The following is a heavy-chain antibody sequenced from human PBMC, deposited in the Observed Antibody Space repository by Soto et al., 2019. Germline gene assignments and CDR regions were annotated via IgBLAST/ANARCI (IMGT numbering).Heavy chain of an antibody. D-gene: IGHD6-19*01. CDR1: GFTFSGYS. V-gene: IGHV3-64*01. CDR2: INTNGVNT. J-gene: IGHJ4*02. Sequence: EVQLVESGGGLVQPGGSLRLSCAASGFTFSGYSMFWVRQAPGKGLEYVSAINTNGVNTFYANSVKGRFTISRDNSKNTMYLQMGSLRAEDMAVYYCARGRVEDSSGWATYFDYWGQGTLVTVSS. CDR3: ARGRVEDSSGWATYFDY.